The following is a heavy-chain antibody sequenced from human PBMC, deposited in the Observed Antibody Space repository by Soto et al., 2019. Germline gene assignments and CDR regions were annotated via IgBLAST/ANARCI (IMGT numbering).Heavy chain of an antibody. V-gene: IGHV3-7*05. J-gene: IGHJ4*02. CDR1: GFTFSDYW. D-gene: IGHD3-3*01. CDR2: IKQDGRER. Sequence: GGSLRLSCATSGFTFSDYWMTWVRQASGKGLEWVANIKQDGRERYYVDSVKGRFTISRDNAENSLSLQMNSLRVEDTAVYYCVRDCFGPFDYWGPGTLVTVSS. CDR3: VRDCFGPFDY.